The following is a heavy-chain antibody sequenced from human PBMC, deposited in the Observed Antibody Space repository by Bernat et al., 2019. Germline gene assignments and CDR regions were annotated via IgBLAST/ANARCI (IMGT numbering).Heavy chain of an antibody. CDR3: ARETTVILTHLDY. CDR2: LSAYNGDT. CDR1: GYTFNTYS. Sequence: QVQLVQSGPEVKSPGDSVKVSCEASGYTFNTYSLTWVRQAPGQGLEWMGWLSAYNGDTSSAQKFQGRGTMTTDPSTSTAYMELRSVPYDDTAVYYCARETTVILTHLDYWGQGNPVTVSS. J-gene: IGHJ4*02. V-gene: IGHV1-18*01. D-gene: IGHD3-16*02.